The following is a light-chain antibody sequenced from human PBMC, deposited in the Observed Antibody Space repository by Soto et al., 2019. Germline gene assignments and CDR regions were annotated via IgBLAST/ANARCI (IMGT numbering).Light chain of an antibody. J-gene: IGLJ3*02. V-gene: IGLV4-60*02. CDR1: SGHSSYI. CDR3: ETWDSNTWV. Sequence: QSVLTQSSSASASLGSSVKLTCTLSSGHSSYIIAWHQQQPGKAPRYLMNLEGSGSYNKGSGVPDRFSGSSSGADRYLTISNLQFEDDADYYCETWDSNTWVFGGGTQLTVL. CDR2: LEGSGSY.